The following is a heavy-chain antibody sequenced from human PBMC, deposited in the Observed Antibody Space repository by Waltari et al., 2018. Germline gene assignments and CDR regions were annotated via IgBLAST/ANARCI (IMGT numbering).Heavy chain of an antibody. Sequence: EVQLVESGGGLVQPGGSLGLSCAASGFTFHNWMSWVRQAPGKGLEGVANIKPDGSEKNYADSVKGRFTISIDNVKNSLYLQMNSLSLEDTAVYYCARELHWSARDYWGQGTLVTVSS. J-gene: IGHJ4*02. CDR3: ARELHWSARDY. CDR2: IKPDGSEK. V-gene: IGHV3-7*01. CDR1: GFTFHNW. D-gene: IGHD3-3*01.